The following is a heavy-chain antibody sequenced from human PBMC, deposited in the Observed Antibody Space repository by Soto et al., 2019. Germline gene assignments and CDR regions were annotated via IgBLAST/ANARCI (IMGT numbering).Heavy chain of an antibody. D-gene: IGHD6-13*01. CDR3: AREWVAAAGTWFDP. CDR1: GGTFTGYY. CDR2: INPNSGGT. V-gene: IGHV1-2*02. Sequence: GASVKVSCKASGGTFTGYYMHWVRQAPGQGLEWMGWINPNSGGTNYAQKFQGRVTMTRDTSISTAYMELSRLRSDDTAVYYCAREWVAAAGTWFDPWGQGTLVTVSS. J-gene: IGHJ5*02.